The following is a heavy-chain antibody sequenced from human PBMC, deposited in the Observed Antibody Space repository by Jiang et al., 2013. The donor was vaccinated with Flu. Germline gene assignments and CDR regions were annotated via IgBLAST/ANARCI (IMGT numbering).Heavy chain of an antibody. J-gene: IGHJ4*02. D-gene: IGHD4-11*01. CDR1: GYTFTDYY. CDR2: VNTNSGGP. Sequence: VQLVESGAEVKKPGASVKVSCKASGYTFTDYYIHWLRQAPGQGLEWMGRVNTNSGGPEYAQKFRDWVILTSDTSITTAYMELTRLKSDDAAVYYCARSGGGWGSNYLRMFDFWGQGTLVTASS. V-gene: IGHV1-2*04. CDR3: ARSGGGWGSNYLRMFDF.